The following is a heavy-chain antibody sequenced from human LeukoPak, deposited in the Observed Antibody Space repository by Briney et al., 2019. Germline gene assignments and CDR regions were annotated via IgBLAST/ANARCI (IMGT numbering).Heavy chain of an antibody. CDR1: GFTFSSYG. J-gene: IGHJ6*02. CDR3: AKDHLRADSNYRYGMDV. D-gene: IGHD4-11*01. Sequence: GGSLRLSCAASGFTFSSYGMHWVRQAPGKGLEWVAVISYDGSNEYYADSVKGRFTISRDNSKNTLYLQMSSLRTEDTTMYYCAKDHLRADSNYRYGMDVWGQGTTVTVSS. CDR2: ISYDGSNE. V-gene: IGHV3-30*18.